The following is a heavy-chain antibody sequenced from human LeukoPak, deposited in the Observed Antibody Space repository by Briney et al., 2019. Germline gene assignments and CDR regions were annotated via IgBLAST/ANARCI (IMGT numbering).Heavy chain of an antibody. CDR3: ATNEWSGYYFEY. V-gene: IGHV4-39*01. J-gene: IGHJ4*02. D-gene: IGHD3-3*01. Sequence: SEALSLTCTVSGGSISSSSYYWGWIRQPPGKGLEWIGSIYSSGSTYYNPSFKSRVTISVDTSKNQFSLKLSSVTAADTAVYHCATNEWSGYYFEYWGQGTLVPVSS. CDR1: GGSISSSSYY. CDR2: IYSSGST.